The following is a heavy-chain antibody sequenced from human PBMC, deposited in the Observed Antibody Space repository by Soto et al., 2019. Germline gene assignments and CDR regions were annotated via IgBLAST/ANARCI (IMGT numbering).Heavy chain of an antibody. Sequence: GGSLRLSCATSGFNFNNYAMSWVRQAPGERLEWVSFISSSGGTTYYADSVKGRFTISRDNSRNTVFLQMNTLGAEDTAIYYCATFMTGNGTGWGRASEYWGQGRRVTVCS. V-gene: IGHV3-23*01. CDR3: ATFMTGNGTGWGRASEY. CDR2: ISSSGGTT. CDR1: GFNFNNYA. J-gene: IGHJ4*02. D-gene: IGHD3-10*01.